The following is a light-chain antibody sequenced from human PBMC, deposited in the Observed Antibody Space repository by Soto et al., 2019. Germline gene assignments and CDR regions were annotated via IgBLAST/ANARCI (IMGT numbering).Light chain of an antibody. J-gene: IGKJ3*01. CDR1: QSVSSN. V-gene: IGKV3-15*01. CDR3: QQYNNWPPLFT. Sequence: EIGMTQSPATLSVSPGERATLSCRASQSVSSNFAWYQQKPGQAPRLLIYGASTRAAGIPARFSGSGSGTEFTITISSLQSEDFAVYYCQQYNNWPPLFTFGPGTKVDIK. CDR2: GAS.